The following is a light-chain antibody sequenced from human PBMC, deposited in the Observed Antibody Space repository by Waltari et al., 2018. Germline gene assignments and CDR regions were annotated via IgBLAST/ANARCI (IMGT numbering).Light chain of an antibody. CDR3: QQYNNWPPGT. CDR1: QTSGFS. V-gene: IGKV3-15*01. CDR2: HAS. J-gene: IGKJ1*01. Sequence: TVVTQSPATLSVSPGERATLSCRTSQTSGFSLAWYQQKPGQAPRRLIYHASTRATGIPDRFSGSGSESDFTLTISSLQSEDVAVYYCQQYNNWPPGTFGQGTKVEI.